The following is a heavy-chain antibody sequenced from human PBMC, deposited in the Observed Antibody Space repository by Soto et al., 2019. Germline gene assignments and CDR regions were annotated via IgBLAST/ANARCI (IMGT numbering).Heavy chain of an antibody. V-gene: IGHV1-69*06. Sequence: QVQLVQSGAEVKKPGSSVKVSCKASGGTFSSYAISWVRQAPGQVLEWMGGIIPVFGTGIYAQKFQGRVTLTADKSTNTAYMELSSLRSEDTAVYFCARVGGTGGYTYGLDYWGQGTLVTVSS. J-gene: IGHJ4*02. CDR3: ARVGGTGGYTYGLDY. CDR2: IIPVFGTG. D-gene: IGHD5-18*01. CDR1: GGTFSSYA.